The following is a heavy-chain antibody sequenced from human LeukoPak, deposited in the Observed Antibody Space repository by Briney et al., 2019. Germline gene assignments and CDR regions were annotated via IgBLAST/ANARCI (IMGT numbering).Heavy chain of an antibody. J-gene: IGHJ5*02. CDR3: ARGSSAWAYNWFDP. Sequence: SETLSLTCTVSGGSISSSPYYWSWIRQPPGKGLEWIGYVSYSGNTNYNPSLNSRVTMSVDSSKNQFSLKLTSVTAADTAMYYCARGSSAWAYNWFDPWGQGTLVTISS. V-gene: IGHV4-61*01. D-gene: IGHD6-19*01. CDR1: GGSISSSPYY. CDR2: VSYSGNT.